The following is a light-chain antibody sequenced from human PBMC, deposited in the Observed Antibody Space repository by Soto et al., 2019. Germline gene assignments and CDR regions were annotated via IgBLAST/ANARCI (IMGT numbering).Light chain of an antibody. CDR1: QGISSY. J-gene: IGKJ1*01. Sequence: AIRMTQSPSSLSASTGDRVTITCRASQGISSYLAWYQQKPGKAPKLLIYAASTLQSGVPSRFSGSGSGTDFTLTISCLQSEDVANYYCQQYYSYSTFGQGTKVEIK. V-gene: IGKV1-8*01. CDR3: QQYYSYST. CDR2: AAS.